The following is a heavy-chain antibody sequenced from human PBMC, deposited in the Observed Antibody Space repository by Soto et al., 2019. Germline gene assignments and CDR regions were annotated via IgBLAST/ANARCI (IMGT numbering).Heavy chain of an antibody. V-gene: IGHV4-4*02. J-gene: IGHJ4*02. CDR2: IYHSGST. Sequence: QVQLLESGPGLVKPSGTLSLTCAVSSGSISSSNWWSWVRQPPGKGLEWIGEIYHSGSTNYNPSLKSRVTISVDKSKNQFSLKLSSVTAADTAVYYCAVRGEAVAGTSPVDYWGQGTLVTVSS. D-gene: IGHD6-19*01. CDR3: AVRGEAVAGTSPVDY. CDR1: SGSISSSNW.